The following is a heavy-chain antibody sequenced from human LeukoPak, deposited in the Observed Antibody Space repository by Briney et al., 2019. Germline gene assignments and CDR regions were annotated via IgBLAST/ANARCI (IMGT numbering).Heavy chain of an antibody. CDR1: GFAFNTSS. Sequence: GGSLRPSCAASGFAFNTSSMNSVSQDAGKGLEWVSFIFSSSTYIYYTDSVKGRFTISRDNARNSLYLQMDNLRAEDTGVYYCARDFYDGFALDYWGQGTLVTVSS. J-gene: IGHJ4*02. D-gene: IGHD2/OR15-2a*01. CDR2: IFSSSTYI. V-gene: IGHV3-21*03. CDR3: ARDFYDGFALDY.